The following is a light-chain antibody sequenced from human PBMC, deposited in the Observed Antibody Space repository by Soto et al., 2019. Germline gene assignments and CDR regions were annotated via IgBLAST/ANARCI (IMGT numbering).Light chain of an antibody. CDR2: GAA. CDR3: QQYKKWPPYT. J-gene: IGKJ2*01. Sequence: IVVKQSAATLSVSPWERATLSCRASQSVSSNLAWYQQKPGQAPRLLLYGAATRATGIPARFSGSRSGTEFTLTISSLQSEDFAVYDCQQYKKWPPYTFGQGTKVDIK. V-gene: IGKV3-15*01. CDR1: QSVSSN.